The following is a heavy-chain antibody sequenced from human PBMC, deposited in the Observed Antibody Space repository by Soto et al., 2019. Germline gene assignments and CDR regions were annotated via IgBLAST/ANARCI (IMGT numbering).Heavy chain of an antibody. D-gene: IGHD3-10*01. V-gene: IGHV3-11*06. CDR3: ARDGSGSYYNLYYYYYYGMDV. J-gene: IGHJ6*02. CDR1: GFTFSDYY. Sequence: GGSLRLSCAASGFTFSDYYMSWIRQAPGKGLEWVSYISSSSSYTNYADSVKGRFTISRDNAKNSLYLQMNSLRAEDTAVYYCARDGSGSYYNLYYYYYYGMDVWGQGTTVTV. CDR2: ISSSSSYT.